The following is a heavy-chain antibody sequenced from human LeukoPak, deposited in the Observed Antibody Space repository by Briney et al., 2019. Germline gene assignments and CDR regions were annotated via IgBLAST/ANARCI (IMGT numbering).Heavy chain of an antibody. CDR1: GFTVSSNY. CDR2: IYSGGST. CDR3: ARVVRGVIYY. J-gene: IGHJ4*02. D-gene: IGHD3-10*01. Sequence: GSLRLSCAASGFTVSSNYMSWVRQAPGKGLEWVSVIYSGGSTYYADSAKGRFTISRDNSKNTLYLQMNSLRAEDTAVYYCARVVRGVIYYWGQGTLVTVSS. V-gene: IGHV3-53*01.